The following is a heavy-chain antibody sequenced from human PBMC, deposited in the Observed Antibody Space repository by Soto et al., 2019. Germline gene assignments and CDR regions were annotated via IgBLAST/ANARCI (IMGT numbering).Heavy chain of an antibody. J-gene: IGHJ6*02. CDR2: ISSSSSYI. CDR1: GFTFSSYS. CDR3: ARAATSSSWYGNDYYYGMDV. V-gene: IGHV3-21*01. D-gene: IGHD6-13*01. Sequence: EVQLMESGGGLVKPGGSLRLSCAASGFTFSSYSMNWVRQAPGKGLEWVSSISSSSSYIYYADSVKGRFTISRDNAKNSLYLQMNSLRAEDTAVYYCARAATSSSWYGNDYYYGMDVWGQGTTVTVSS.